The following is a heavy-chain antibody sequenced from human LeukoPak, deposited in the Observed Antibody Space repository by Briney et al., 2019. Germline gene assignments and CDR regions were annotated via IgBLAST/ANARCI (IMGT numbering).Heavy chain of an antibody. D-gene: IGHD6-19*01. CDR1: GGSFSGYC. CDR2: INYSGNT. J-gene: IGHJ4*02. Sequence: SETLSLTCAVYGGSFSGYCWSWIPQPPGKGREWIGEINYSGNTNYNPSLKSRVTISVDTSKNQFSLKLSSVTAADTAVYYCARSDSSGWTMRSFDHWGQGTLVTVSS. CDR3: ARSDSSGWTMRSFDH. V-gene: IGHV4-34*01.